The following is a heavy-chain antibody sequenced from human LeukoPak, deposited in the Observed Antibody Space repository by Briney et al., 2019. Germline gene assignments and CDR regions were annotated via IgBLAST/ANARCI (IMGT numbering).Heavy chain of an antibody. CDR3: ARGGLDVMNTGLWKPLEY. D-gene: IGHD5-18*01. Sequence: ASVKVSRKASGYIFTGYYIHWVRQAPGQGLEWMGWIKPTNHYTNYAQNFQGRVTMTTDTSITTAYMDLRRLTSDDTALYYCARGGLDVMNTGLWKPLEYWGQGTPVTVSS. J-gene: IGHJ4*02. CDR1: GYIFTGYY. V-gene: IGHV1-2*02. CDR2: IKPTNHYT.